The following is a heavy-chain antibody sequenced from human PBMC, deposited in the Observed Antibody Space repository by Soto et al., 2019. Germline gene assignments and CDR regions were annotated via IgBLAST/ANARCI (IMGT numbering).Heavy chain of an antibody. J-gene: IGHJ4*02. CDR3: TRRARAGDAGVGPRAY. D-gene: IGHD3-10*01. Sequence: EVRLVESGGGSVKPEGSLRLSCAASGLRFSDGWMKWVRQTPGKGLEWVGRIKSKADGGTVDYAAPVNGRFTISRDDSENMLYLQMNNLKAEDTGIYYCTRRARAGDAGVGPRAYWGQGTLVTVSS. CDR1: GLRFSDGW. CDR2: IKSKADGGTV. V-gene: IGHV3-15*07.